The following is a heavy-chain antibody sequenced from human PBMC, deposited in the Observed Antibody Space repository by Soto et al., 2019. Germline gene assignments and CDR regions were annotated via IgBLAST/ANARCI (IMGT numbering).Heavy chain of an antibody. CDR1: GDSVSSNSAA. J-gene: IGHJ5*02. CDR3: AREPGAAAGNWFDP. CDR2: TYYRSKWDN. D-gene: IGHD6-13*01. V-gene: IGHV6-1*01. Sequence: SQTLSLTCAISGDSVSSNSAAWNWIRQSPSRGLEWLGRTYYRSKWDNDYAVSVKSRITINPDTSKNQFFLQLNSVTAADTAVYYCAREPGAAAGNWFDPWGQGTLVTVSS.